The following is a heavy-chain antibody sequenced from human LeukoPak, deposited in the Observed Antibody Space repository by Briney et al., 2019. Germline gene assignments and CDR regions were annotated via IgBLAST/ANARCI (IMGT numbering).Heavy chain of an antibody. CDR1: GFTFDDYA. CDR3: AKGLHGSGSYYLDV. J-gene: IGHJ6*03. Sequence: GGSLRLSCAASGFTFDDYAMHWVRQAPGKGLEWVSLISWDGGSTYYADSVKGRFTISRDNSKNSLYLQMNSLRAEDTALYYCAKGLHGSGSYYLDVWGKGTTVTVSS. D-gene: IGHD3-10*01. CDR2: ISWDGGST. V-gene: IGHV3-43D*04.